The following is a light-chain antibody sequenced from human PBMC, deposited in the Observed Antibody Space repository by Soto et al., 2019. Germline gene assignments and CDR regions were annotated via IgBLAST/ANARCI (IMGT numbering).Light chain of an antibody. Sequence: DIQMTQSPSTLSASVGDRVTITCRVSQSISSWLAWYQQRPGRAPKLLIYKASNLEGGVPSRFSGSGSGTELTLTISSLHPDDFATYYCQQYYTYPWTFGPGTKVEIK. CDR2: KAS. CDR1: QSISSW. CDR3: QQYYTYPWT. J-gene: IGKJ1*01. V-gene: IGKV1-5*03.